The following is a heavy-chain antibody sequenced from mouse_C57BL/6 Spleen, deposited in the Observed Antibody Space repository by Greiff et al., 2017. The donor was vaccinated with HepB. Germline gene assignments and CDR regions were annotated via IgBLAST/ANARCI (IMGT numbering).Heavy chain of an antibody. V-gene: IGHV1-62-2*01. CDR1: GYTFTEYT. CDR2: FYPGSGSI. D-gene: IGHD1-1*02. J-gene: IGHJ3*01. CDR3: ARHEEGLWSFAY. Sequence: VQGVESGAELVKPGASVKLSCKASGYTFTEYTIHWVKQRSGQGLEWIGWFYPGSGSIKYNEKFKDKATLTADKSSSTVYMELSRLTSEDSAVYFCARHEEGLWSFAYWGQGTLVTVSA.